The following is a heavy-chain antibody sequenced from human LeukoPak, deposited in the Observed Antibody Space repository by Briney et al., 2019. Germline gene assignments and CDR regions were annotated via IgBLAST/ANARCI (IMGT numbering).Heavy chain of an antibody. J-gene: IGHJ4*02. CDR3: ARQCSLGDHVGY. CDR2: IYDSGNT. V-gene: IGHV4-38-2*01. D-gene: IGHD2-21*02. Sequence: PSETLSLTCAVSGYSLSSGYYWGGIRQPPGKGLEWIGRIYDSGNTYHNASLKSRVTISGATSKHQFALKLTSVTAADTAVCYCARQCSLGDHVGYWGQGTLVTVST. CDR1: GYSLSSGYY.